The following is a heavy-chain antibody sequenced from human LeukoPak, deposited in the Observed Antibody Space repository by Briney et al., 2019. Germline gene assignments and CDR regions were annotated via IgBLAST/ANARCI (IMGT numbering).Heavy chain of an antibody. Sequence: ASVKVSCKASGYTFTGYYMHWVRQAPGQGLEWMGGIIPIFGTANYAQKFQGRVTITADESTSTAYMELSSLRSEDTAVYYCARTVLRYFDWYPLGYWGQGTLVTVSS. CDR2: IIPIFGTA. CDR3: ARTVLRYFDWYPLGY. D-gene: IGHD3-9*01. J-gene: IGHJ4*02. V-gene: IGHV1-69*13. CDR1: GYTFTGYY.